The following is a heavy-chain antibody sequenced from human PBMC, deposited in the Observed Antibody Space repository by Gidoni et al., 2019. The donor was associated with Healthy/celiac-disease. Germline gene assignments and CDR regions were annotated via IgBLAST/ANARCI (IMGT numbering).Heavy chain of an antibody. Sequence: EVQLVESGGGLVQPGGSLRLSCAASGFTVSSNYMSWVRQAPGKGLEWVSVIYSGGSTYYADSVKGRFTISRDNSKNTLYLQMNSLRAEDTAVYYCARSYGDYSYGMDVWGQGTTVTVSS. D-gene: IGHD4-17*01. V-gene: IGHV3-66*01. CDR1: GFTVSSNY. CDR2: IYSGGST. CDR3: ARSYGDYSYGMDV. J-gene: IGHJ6*02.